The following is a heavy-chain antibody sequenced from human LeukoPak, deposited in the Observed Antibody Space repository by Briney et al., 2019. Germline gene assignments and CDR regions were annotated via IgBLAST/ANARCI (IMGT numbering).Heavy chain of an antibody. Sequence: SETLSLTCAVYGGSFSGYYWSGIRQPPGKGLEWIGEINHSGSTSYNPSLKSRVTISVDTSKNQFSLKLSSVTAADTAVYYCALYPYSSSWYGRDYWGQGTLVTVSS. J-gene: IGHJ4*02. CDR1: GGSFSGYY. D-gene: IGHD6-13*01. CDR2: INHSGST. V-gene: IGHV4-34*01. CDR3: ALYPYSSSWYGRDY.